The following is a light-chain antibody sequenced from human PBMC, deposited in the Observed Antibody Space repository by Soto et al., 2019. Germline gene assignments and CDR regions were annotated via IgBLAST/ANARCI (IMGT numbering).Light chain of an antibody. CDR3: QQYGSWT. J-gene: IGKJ1*01. Sequence: EIVLTQSPGTLSLSPGEIATLSFRASQSVSSSYLAWYQQKPGQAPRLLIYGASSGATGIPDRFSGSGSGTDFTLTISRLEPEDFAVYYCQQYGSWTFGQGTKVDIK. V-gene: IGKV3-20*01. CDR2: GAS. CDR1: QSVSSSY.